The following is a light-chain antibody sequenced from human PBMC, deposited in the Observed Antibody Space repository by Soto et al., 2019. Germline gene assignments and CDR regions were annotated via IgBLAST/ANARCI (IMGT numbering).Light chain of an antibody. CDR1: SSDVGGYKF. J-gene: IGLJ1*01. V-gene: IGLV2-14*01. CDR3: SSYTGSSTLV. Sequence: QSALTQPASVSGSPGQSITISCTGTSSDVGGYKFVSWYQQHPGKAPKLMIYEVTNRPSGVSNRFSGSKSGNTASLTISGLQAEDEADYYCSSYTGSSTLVFGTGTKGTVL. CDR2: EVT.